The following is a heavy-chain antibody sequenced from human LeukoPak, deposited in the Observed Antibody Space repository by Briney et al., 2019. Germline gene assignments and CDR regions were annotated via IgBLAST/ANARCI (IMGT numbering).Heavy chain of an antibody. CDR3: ARGDYGGNSGWFDP. CDR1: GGSISSGDYY. V-gene: IGHV4-30-4*08. Sequence: SETLSLTCTVSGGSISSGDYYWSWIRQPPGKGLEWIGYIYYSGSTYYNPSLKSRVTISVDTSKNQFSLKLSSVTAADTAVYYCARGDYGGNSGWFDPWGQGTLVTVSS. CDR2: IYYSGST. J-gene: IGHJ5*02. D-gene: IGHD4-23*01.